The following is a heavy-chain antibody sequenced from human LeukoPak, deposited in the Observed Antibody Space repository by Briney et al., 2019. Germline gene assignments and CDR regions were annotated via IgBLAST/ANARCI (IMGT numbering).Heavy chain of an antibody. Sequence: GGSLRLSCAASGFTFTTYAMSWVRQAPGKGLEWVSAISGSGGSTYYADSVKGRFTISRDNSKDTLYLQMSSLRAEDTAMYYCARGSAVTGVHWGQGTLVTVSS. CDR3: ARGSAVTGVH. J-gene: IGHJ4*02. D-gene: IGHD1-14*01. CDR1: GFTFTTYA. V-gene: IGHV3-23*01. CDR2: ISGSGGST.